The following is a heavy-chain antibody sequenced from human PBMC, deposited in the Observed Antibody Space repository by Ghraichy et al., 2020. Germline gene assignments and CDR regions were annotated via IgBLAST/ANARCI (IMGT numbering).Heavy chain of an antibody. Sequence: SETLSLTCTVSGGSISSSSYYWGWIRQPPGKGLEWIGSIYYSGSTYYNPSLESRVTISVDTSKNQFSLKLSSVTAADTAVYYCARLGSGWYLQYWYFDLWGRGTLVTVSS. J-gene: IGHJ2*01. CDR3: ARLGSGWYLQYWYFDL. V-gene: IGHV4-39*01. CDR1: GGSISSSSYY. D-gene: IGHD6-19*01. CDR2: IYYSGST.